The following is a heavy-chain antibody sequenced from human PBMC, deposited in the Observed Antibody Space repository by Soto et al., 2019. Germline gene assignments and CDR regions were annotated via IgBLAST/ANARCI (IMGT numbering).Heavy chain of an antibody. CDR3: ARDSSSFYYYGMDV. CDR1: RGTFSSYA. CDR2: IIPIFGTA. Sequence: GASVKLSCKASRGTFSSYAISWVRQAPGQGLEWMGGIIPIFGTANYAQKFQGRVTITADESTSTAYMELSSLRSEDTAVYYCARDSSSFYYYGMDVWGQGTTVTVSS. D-gene: IGHD6-13*01. V-gene: IGHV1-69*13. J-gene: IGHJ6*02.